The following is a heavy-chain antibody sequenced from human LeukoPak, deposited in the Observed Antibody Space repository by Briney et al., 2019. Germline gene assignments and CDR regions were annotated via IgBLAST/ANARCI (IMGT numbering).Heavy chain of an antibody. Sequence: SVKVSCKASGGTFSSYAISWVRQAPGQGLEWMGRIIPILGIANYAQKFQGRVTITADKSTSTAYIELSSLRSEDTAVYYCAREDSSGYYEFDYWGQGTLVTVSS. D-gene: IGHD3-22*01. CDR2: IIPILGIA. CDR1: GGTFSSYA. V-gene: IGHV1-69*04. J-gene: IGHJ4*02. CDR3: AREDSSGYYEFDY.